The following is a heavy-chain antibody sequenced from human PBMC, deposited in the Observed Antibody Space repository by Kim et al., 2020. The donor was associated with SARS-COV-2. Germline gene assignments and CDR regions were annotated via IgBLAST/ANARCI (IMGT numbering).Heavy chain of an antibody. J-gene: IGHJ4*02. CDR1: GFTFSSYW. Sequence: GGSLRLSCAASGFTFSSYWMSWVRQAPGKGLEWVANIKQDGSEKYYVDSVKGRFTISRDNAKNSLYLQMNSLRAEDTAVYYCARVKVEIDYYDSSGYHFDYWGQGTLVTVSS. V-gene: IGHV3-7*03. CDR2: IKQDGSEK. CDR3: ARVKVEIDYYDSSGYHFDY. D-gene: IGHD3-22*01.